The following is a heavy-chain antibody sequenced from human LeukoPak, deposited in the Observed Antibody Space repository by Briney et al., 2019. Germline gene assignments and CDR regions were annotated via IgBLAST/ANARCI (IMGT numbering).Heavy chain of an antibody. CDR3: ARGRYSSGWYYFDY. Sequence: PSETLSLTCAVYGGSFSGYYWSWIRQPQGKGLEWIGEINHSGSTNYNPSLKSRVTISVDTSKNQFSLKLSSVTAPDTAVYCCARGRYSSGWYYFDYWGQGTLVTVSS. D-gene: IGHD6-19*01. CDR2: INHSGST. V-gene: IGHV4-34*01. CDR1: GGSFSGYY. J-gene: IGHJ4*02.